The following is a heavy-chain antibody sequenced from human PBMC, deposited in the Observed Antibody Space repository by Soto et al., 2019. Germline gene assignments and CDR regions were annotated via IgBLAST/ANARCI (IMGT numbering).Heavy chain of an antibody. CDR3: AIESPPADY. V-gene: IGHV1-18*01. CDR1: GYTFTSYG. J-gene: IGHJ4*02. Sequence: QVQLVQSGAEVKKPGASVKVSCKASGYTFTSYGISWVRQAPGQGLEWMGWISAYNGNTKYAQQLQVIVTMTTDTSTTTAYMELRSLRSADTAVYHCAIESPPADYWGQGTLFTVSS. CDR2: ISAYNGNT.